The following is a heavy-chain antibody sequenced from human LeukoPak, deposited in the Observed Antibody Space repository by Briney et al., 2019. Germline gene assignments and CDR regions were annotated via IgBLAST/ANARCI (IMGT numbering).Heavy chain of an antibody. Sequence: PSETLSLTCAVYGGSFSGYYWSWIRQPPGKGLEWIGEINHSGSTNYNPSLKSRVTISVDTSKNQFSLKLGSVTAADTAVYYCARRKVTAIAFDPWGQGTLVTVSS. CDR2: INHSGST. D-gene: IGHD2-21*02. J-gene: IGHJ5*02. CDR1: GGSFSGYY. V-gene: IGHV4-34*01. CDR3: ARRKVTAIAFDP.